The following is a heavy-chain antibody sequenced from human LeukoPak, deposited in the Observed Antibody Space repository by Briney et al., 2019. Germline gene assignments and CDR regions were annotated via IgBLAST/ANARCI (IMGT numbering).Heavy chain of an antibody. D-gene: IGHD2-21*02. Sequence: GGSLRLSCGASGFTFSRSARNWVRQAPGKGLEWVSAFRGNGGSTYYADSVKGRFTISRDNSKNTLYLQMNSLRADDTAVYYCAKDRGIVVATSVSDGWGQRTLVTVPS. J-gene: IGHJ4*02. V-gene: IGHV3-23*01. CDR3: AKDRGIVVATSVSDG. CDR2: FRGNGGST. CDR1: GFTFSRSA.